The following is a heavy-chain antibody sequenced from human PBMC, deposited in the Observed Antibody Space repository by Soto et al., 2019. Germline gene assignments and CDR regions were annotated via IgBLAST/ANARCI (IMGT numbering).Heavy chain of an antibody. CDR2: ISAYNGNT. CDR3: ARDGLDIVVVPADYGMDV. CDR1: GYTITSYG. D-gene: IGHD2-2*03. J-gene: IGHJ6*02. V-gene: IGHV1-18*01. Sequence: ASVKVSCKASGYTITSYGISWVRQAPGQGLEWMGWISAYNGNTNYAQKLQGRVTMTTDTSTSTAYMELRSLRSDDTAAYYCARDGLDIVVVPADYGMDVWGQGTTVTVSS.